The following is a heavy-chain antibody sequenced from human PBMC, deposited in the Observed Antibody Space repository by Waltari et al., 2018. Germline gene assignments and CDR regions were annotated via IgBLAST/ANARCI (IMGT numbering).Heavy chain of an antibody. V-gene: IGHV3-30-3*01. CDR2: FSNDGSTK. Sequence: QVQLVESGGGVVQAGRSLRLSCATSGFMFSGYTMSWVRQAPGKGLEWVAFFSNDGSTKYYGKSVKGRFTISRANSKNTLFLQMNNLRPEDTGVYFCAGSLVAQSALDYWGQGTLVTVSP. J-gene: IGHJ4*02. CDR1: GFMFSGYT. CDR3: AGSLVAQSALDY. D-gene: IGHD2-21*01.